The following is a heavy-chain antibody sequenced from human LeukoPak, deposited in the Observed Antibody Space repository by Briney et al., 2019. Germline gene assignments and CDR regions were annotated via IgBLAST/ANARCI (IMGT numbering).Heavy chain of an antibody. Sequence: SETLSLTCTVSGGSVSSGNYYWSWIRQPPGKELEWLASINYGGTTYYNPSLKSRVTISVDTSKNQFSLRLSSVTAADTAVYLCARYVVYGSGKYYFDYWGQGSLVTVSS. V-gene: IGHV4-39*01. CDR1: GGSVSSGNYY. D-gene: IGHD3-10*01. CDR2: INYGGTT. J-gene: IGHJ4*02. CDR3: ARYVVYGSGKYYFDY.